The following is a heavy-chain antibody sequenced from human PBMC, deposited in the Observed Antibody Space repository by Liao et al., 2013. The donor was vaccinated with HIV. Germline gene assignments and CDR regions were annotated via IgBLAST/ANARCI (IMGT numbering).Heavy chain of an antibody. CDR1: GGSISSHY. J-gene: IGHJ4*02. CDR2: IDITGNP. D-gene: IGHD3/OR15-3a*01. CDR3: VRSGGSPSLDWLFNY. V-gene: IGHV4-4*07. Sequence: QVQLQESGPGLVKPSETLSLTCSVSGGSISSHYWSWIRQPAGNGLEWIGRIDITGNPNYNPSLKSRVTMSMDTSNNQFSLKLNSVTAADTAVYSCVRSGGSPSLDWLFNYWGQGSLVSVSS.